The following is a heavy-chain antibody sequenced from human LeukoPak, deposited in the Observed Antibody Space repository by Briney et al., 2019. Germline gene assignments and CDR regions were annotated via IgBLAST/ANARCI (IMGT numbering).Heavy chain of an antibody. V-gene: IGHV3-23*01. CDR2: ISGSGGST. J-gene: IGHJ4*02. CDR3: AKSREYDSSGRYFDY. D-gene: IGHD3-22*01. Sequence: GGSLRLSCAASGFTFSSYAMSWVRQAPGKGLEWVSAISGSGGSTYYTDSVKGRFTISRDNSKNTLYLQMNSLRAEDTAVYYCAKSREYDSSGRYFDYWGQGTLVTDSS. CDR1: GFTFSSYA.